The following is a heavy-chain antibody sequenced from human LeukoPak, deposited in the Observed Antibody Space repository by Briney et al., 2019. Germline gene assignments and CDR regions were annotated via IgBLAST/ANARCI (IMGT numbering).Heavy chain of an antibody. CDR2: IYYSGST. V-gene: IGHV4-39*01. D-gene: IGHD3-3*01. CDR1: GGSISSRSYY. CDR3: ARRTPVDFWSGYYTNHFDY. Sequence: SETLSLTCTVSGGSISSRSYYWGWIRQPPGKGLEWIGSIYYSGSTYYNPYLKSRVTISVDTSKNQFSLKLSSVTAADTAVYYCARRTPVDFWSGYYTNHFDYWGQGTLVTVSS. J-gene: IGHJ4*02.